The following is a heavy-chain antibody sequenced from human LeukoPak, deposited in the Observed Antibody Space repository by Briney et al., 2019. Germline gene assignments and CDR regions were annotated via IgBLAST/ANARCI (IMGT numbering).Heavy chain of an antibody. J-gene: IGHJ4*02. Sequence: GGSLRLSCAASGFTFSSYAMHWVRQAPGKGLEWVAVISYDGSNKYYAGSVKGRFTISRDNSKNTLYLQMNSLRAEDTAVYYCASSLYCGGDCYHTFDYWGQGTLVTVSS. CDR1: GFTFSSYA. CDR3: ASSLYCGGDCYHTFDY. CDR2: ISYDGSNK. D-gene: IGHD2-21*02. V-gene: IGHV3-30-3*01.